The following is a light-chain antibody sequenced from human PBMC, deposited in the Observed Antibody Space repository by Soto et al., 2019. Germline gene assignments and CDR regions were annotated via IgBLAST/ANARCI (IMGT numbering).Light chain of an antibody. Sequence: QSVLTQPPSVSGSPGQSVTISCTGTSSDVGSYNRVSWYQQPPGTAPKLMIYEVSNRPSGVPDRFSGSKSDNTASLTISGLQAEDEADYYCSSLTISSTLVFGGGTKLTVL. J-gene: IGLJ3*02. CDR2: EVS. CDR1: SSDVGSYNR. CDR3: SSLTISSTLV. V-gene: IGLV2-18*02.